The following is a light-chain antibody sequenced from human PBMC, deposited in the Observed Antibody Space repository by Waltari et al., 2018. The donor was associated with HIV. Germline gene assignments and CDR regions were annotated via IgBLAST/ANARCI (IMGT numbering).Light chain of an antibody. CDR1: NSDLGAYNY. CDR2: EVS. CDR3: SSYTGTSTLYV. J-gene: IGLJ1*01. V-gene: IGLV2-14*01. Sequence: QSALTQPASVSGSPGQSITLSCTGTNSDLGAYNYVSWYQQHPGKAPKLLIYEVSNRPSGVSNRFSGSKSGTTASLTISGLQAEDEADYYCSSYTGTSTLYVFGPGTKVTVL.